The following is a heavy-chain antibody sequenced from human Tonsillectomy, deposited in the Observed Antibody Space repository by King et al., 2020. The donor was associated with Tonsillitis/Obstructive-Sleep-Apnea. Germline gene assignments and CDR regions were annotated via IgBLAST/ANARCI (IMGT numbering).Heavy chain of an antibody. CDR2: INPSDGST. Sequence: VQLVQSGAEVKKPGASVKVSCKASGYTFTSYYMHWVRQAPGQGLEWMGIINPSDGSTSYAQKFQGRVTMTRDTSTSTVYMERSSLRAEDTAGYYCARDGSGVPAATLGPHNAHVDYYYYYMDVWGKGTTVTVSS. J-gene: IGHJ6*03. D-gene: IGHD2-2*01. V-gene: IGHV1-46*01. CDR3: ARDGSGVPAATLGPHNAHVDYYYYYMDV. CDR1: GYTFTSYY.